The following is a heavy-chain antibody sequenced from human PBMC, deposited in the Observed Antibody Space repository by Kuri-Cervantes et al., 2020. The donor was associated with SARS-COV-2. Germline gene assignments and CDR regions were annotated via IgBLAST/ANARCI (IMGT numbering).Heavy chain of an antibody. Sequence: SETLSLTCTVSGGSISSYYWSWIRQSPGKGLEWIGSIYYSGNTLYNPSLKSRLTISVDTSKKQFSLNLSSVTAADTAVYYCTRDRGRIAAAGIGWFDPWGQGTLVTDSS. CDR2: IYYSGNT. J-gene: IGHJ5*02. D-gene: IGHD6-13*01. V-gene: IGHV4-59*12. CDR3: TRDRGRIAAAGIGWFDP. CDR1: GGSISSYY.